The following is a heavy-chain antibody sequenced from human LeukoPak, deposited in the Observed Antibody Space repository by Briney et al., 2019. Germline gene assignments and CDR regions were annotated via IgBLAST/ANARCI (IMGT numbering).Heavy chain of an antibody. CDR3: AREAEDIVVVVAAQYYMDV. CDR1: GYTFTGYY. D-gene: IGHD2-15*01. J-gene: IGHJ6*03. CDR2: ISAYNGNT. Sequence: ASVKVSCKASGYTFTGYYMHWVRQAPGQGLEWMGWISAYNGNTNYAQKLQGRVTMTTDTSTSTAYMELRSLRSDDTAVYYCAREAEDIVVVVAAQYYMDVWGKGTTVTVSS. V-gene: IGHV1-18*04.